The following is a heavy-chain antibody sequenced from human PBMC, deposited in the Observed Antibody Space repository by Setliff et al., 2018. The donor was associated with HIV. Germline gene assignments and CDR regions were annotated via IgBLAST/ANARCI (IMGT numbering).Heavy chain of an antibody. J-gene: IGHJ5*02. CDR1: GGSLISGGYY. Sequence: TSETLSLTCSVSGGSLISGGYYWSWIRQHPGKGLEWIGYVYYTGKTYYNPSLESRISMSVDTSKNQFSLKLTSVTAADTAIYYCARDLTSNSNCFEPWGQGTQVTVPS. CDR2: VYYTGKT. D-gene: IGHD4-4*01. CDR3: ARDLTSNSNCFEP. V-gene: IGHV4-31*03.